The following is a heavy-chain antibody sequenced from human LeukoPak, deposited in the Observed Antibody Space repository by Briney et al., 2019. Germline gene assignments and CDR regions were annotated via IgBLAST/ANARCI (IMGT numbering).Heavy chain of an antibody. D-gene: IGHD3-9*01. V-gene: IGHV3-9*01. J-gene: IGHJ6*02. CDR2: ISWNSGSI. CDR1: GFTFSNYA. Sequence: GGSLRLSCAASGFTFSNYAMTWVRRAPGKGLEWVSGISWNSGSIGYADSVKGRFTISRDNAKNSLYLQMNSLRAEDTALYYWGLGSYDILTGSLFYHRMDVWGQGTTVTVSS. CDR3: GLGSYDILTGSLFYHRMDV.